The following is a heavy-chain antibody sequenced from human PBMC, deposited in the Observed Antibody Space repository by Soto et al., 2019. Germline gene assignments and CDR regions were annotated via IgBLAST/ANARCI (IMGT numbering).Heavy chain of an antibody. V-gene: IGHV6-1*01. CDR1: GDSVSSNSAA. J-gene: IGHJ5*02. Sequence: SQTLSLTCAISGDSVSSNSAAWNWIRQSPSRGLEWLGRTYYRSKWYNDYAVSVKSRITINPDTSKNQFSLQLNSVTPEDTAVYYCARDPHRRISGWVWFDPWGQGTLVTVSS. D-gene: IGHD6-19*01. CDR3: ARDPHRRISGWVWFDP. CDR2: TYYRSKWYN.